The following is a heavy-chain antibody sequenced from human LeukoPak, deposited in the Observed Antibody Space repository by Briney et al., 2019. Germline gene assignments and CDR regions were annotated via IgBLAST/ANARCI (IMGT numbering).Heavy chain of an antibody. J-gene: IGHJ4*02. V-gene: IGHV3-23*01. Sequence: GESLGLSCAASGFTFSSYGMSWVRQAPGKGLEWVSAISGSGGSTYYADSVKGRFTISRDNSKNTLYLQMNSLRAEDTAVYYCARGPGLAVTGTDWGQGTLVTVSS. CDR1: GFTFSSYG. CDR2: ISGSGGST. CDR3: ARGPGLAVTGTD. D-gene: IGHD6-19*01.